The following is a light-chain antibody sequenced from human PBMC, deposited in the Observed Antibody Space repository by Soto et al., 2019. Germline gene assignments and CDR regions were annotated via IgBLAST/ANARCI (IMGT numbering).Light chain of an antibody. CDR2: DAS. V-gene: IGKV3-20*01. J-gene: IGKJ4*01. CDR3: QQYGSTPLT. Sequence: EIVLTQSPGTLSLSPGERATLSCRASQSVSSSYLFWYQKKPGQAPRLLIYDASSRATGIPDRFSGSGSGTDFTLTISRLEPEDFAVYYCQQYGSTPLTFGGGTKVEIK. CDR1: QSVSSSY.